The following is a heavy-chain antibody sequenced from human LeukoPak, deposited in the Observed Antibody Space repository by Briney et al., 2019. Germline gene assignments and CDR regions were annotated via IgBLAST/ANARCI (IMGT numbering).Heavy chain of an antibody. Sequence: ASVKVSCKVSGYTLTELSMHWVRQAPGKGLEWMGGFDPEDGETIYAQKFQGRVTMTEDTSTDTAYMELSSLRSEDTAVYYCATDYYDSSGYRRASAFDIWGQGTMVTVSS. V-gene: IGHV1-24*01. D-gene: IGHD3-22*01. CDR3: ATDYYDSSGYRRASAFDI. CDR1: GYTLTELS. CDR2: FDPEDGET. J-gene: IGHJ3*02.